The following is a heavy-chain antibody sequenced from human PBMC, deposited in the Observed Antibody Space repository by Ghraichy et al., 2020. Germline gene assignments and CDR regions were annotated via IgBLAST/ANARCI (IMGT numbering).Heavy chain of an antibody. J-gene: IGHJ6*02. D-gene: IGHD3-3*01. CDR1: GGSITSRTYY. Sequence: SETLSLTCTVSGGSITSRTYYWGWIRQPPGKGLEWIGSINYSGSTYYNPSLKSRVTISVDTSKNQFSLKLSSVIAADTAVYYCARHRPPRITIFGVVADYGMEVWGQGTAVTVSS. CDR2: INYSGST. CDR3: ARHRPPRITIFGVVADYGMEV. V-gene: IGHV4-39*01.